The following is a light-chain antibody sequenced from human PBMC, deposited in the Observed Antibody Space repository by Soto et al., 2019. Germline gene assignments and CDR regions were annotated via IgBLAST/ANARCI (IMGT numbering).Light chain of an antibody. J-gene: IGKJ5*01. CDR3: QQYGSSHT. CDR1: QSISQS. V-gene: IGKV3-20*01. Sequence: EVVLTQSPGTLSLSPGERATLSCRASQSISQSLAWYQQRPGQSPRLLIYDASRRATGIPDRFTGSGFGTDFTLTISRLAPEDLAVYYCQQYGSSHTFGQGTRLEI. CDR2: DAS.